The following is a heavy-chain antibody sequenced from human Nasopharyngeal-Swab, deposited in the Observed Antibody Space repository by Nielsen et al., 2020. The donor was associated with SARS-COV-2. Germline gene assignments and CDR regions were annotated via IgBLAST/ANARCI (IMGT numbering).Heavy chain of an antibody. D-gene: IGHD3-3*01. CDR2: IWYDGSNK. J-gene: IGHJ6*02. CDR3: ASSAPYYDFWSGYRQPYGMDV. Sequence: LSLTCAASGFTFSSYGMHWVRQAPGKGLEWVAVIWYDGSNKYYADSVKGRFTISRDNSKNTLYLQMNSLRAEDTAVYYCASSAPYYDFWSGYRQPYGMDVWGQGTTVTVSS. CDR1: GFTFSSYG. V-gene: IGHV3-33*01.